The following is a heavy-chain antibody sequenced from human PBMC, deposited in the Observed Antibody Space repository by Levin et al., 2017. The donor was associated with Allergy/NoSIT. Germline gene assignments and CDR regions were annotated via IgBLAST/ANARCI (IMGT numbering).Heavy chain of an antibody. Sequence: ESGPTLVKPTQTLTLTCTFSGFSLSRSGVGVAWIRQPPMKALEWLALIYWDDDKRYSPSLNSRLTITKDTSKNQVVLTMTNVDPVDTATYYCARARGGCSSAGCSPLRFDPWGQGTLVIVSS. CDR3: ARARGGCSSAGCSPLRFDP. V-gene: IGHV2-5*02. CDR2: IYWDDDK. D-gene: IGHD2-2*01. J-gene: IGHJ5*02. CDR1: GFSLSRSGVG.